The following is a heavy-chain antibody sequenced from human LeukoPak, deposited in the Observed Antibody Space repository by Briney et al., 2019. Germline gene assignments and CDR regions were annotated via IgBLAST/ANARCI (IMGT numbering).Heavy chain of an antibody. V-gene: IGHV4-59*08. CDR2: IHYSGST. CDR1: GGSISSYY. CDR3: ARLEGYYGSGSTNWFDP. D-gene: IGHD3-10*01. Sequence: SETLSLTCTVSGGSISSYYWSWLRQPPGKGLEWIGYIHYSGSTNYNPSVKSRVTISVDTSKNQFSLRLSSVTAADTAVYYCARLEGYYGSGSTNWFDPWGQGTLVTVSS. J-gene: IGHJ5*02.